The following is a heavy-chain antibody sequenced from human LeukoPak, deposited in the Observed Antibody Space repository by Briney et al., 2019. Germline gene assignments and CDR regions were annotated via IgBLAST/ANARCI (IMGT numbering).Heavy chain of an antibody. V-gene: IGHV4-34*01. CDR3: ARLGHLWFGEFDY. CDR1: GGSFSGYY. CDR2: ISHSGST. Sequence: SETLSLTCAVYGGSFSGYYWSWIRQPPGKGLEWIGEISHSGSTNYNPSLKSRVTISVDTSKNQFSLKLSSVTAADTAVYYCARLGHLWFGEFDYWGQGTLVTVSS. D-gene: IGHD3-10*01. J-gene: IGHJ4*02.